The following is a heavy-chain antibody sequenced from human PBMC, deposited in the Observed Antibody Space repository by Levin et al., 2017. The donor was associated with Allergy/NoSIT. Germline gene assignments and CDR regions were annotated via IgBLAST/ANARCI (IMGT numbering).Heavy chain of an antibody. V-gene: IGHV4-34*01. CDR2: ISHSGST. CDR1: GGSFSGYY. J-gene: IGHJ4*02. CDR3: ARWGTPGSGSQGKYYFDY. Sequence: SETLSLTCAVYGGSFSGYYWSWIRQPPGKGLEWIGEISHSGSTNYNPSLKSRVTISVDTSKNQFSLKLSSVTAADTAVYYCARWGTPGSGSQGKYYFDYWGQGTLVTVSS. D-gene: IGHD1-26*01.